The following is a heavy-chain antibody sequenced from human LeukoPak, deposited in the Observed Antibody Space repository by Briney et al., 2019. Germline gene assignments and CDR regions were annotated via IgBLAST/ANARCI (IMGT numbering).Heavy chain of an antibody. V-gene: IGHV1-69*13. Sequence: SVKVSCKASGYTFTSYGISWVRQAPGQGLEWMGGIIPIFGTANYAQKFQGRVTITADESTSTAYMELSSLRSEDTAVYYCAREINEVTPLRYFDYWGQGTLVTVSS. J-gene: IGHJ4*02. CDR2: IIPIFGTA. D-gene: IGHD4-23*01. CDR3: AREINEVTPLRYFDY. CDR1: GYTFTSYG.